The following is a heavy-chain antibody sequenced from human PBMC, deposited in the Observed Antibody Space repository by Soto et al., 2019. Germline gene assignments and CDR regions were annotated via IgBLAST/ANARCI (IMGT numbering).Heavy chain of an antibody. Sequence: SETLSLTCAVYGGSFSGYYWSWIRQPPGKGLEWIGEINHSGNTNYNPSLKSRVTISVDTSTNQFSLKLSSVTAADTAVYYCARGRVVPAAWFDPWGQGTLVTVSS. V-gene: IGHV4-34*01. D-gene: IGHD2-2*01. CDR1: GGSFSGYY. CDR2: INHSGNT. CDR3: ARGRVVPAAWFDP. J-gene: IGHJ5*02.